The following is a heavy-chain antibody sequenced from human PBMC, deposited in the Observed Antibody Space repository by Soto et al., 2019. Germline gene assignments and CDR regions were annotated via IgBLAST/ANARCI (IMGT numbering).Heavy chain of an antibody. CDR1: GGSISSSSYY. J-gene: IGHJ5*02. CDR3: ARQSIVLMVYAIRWFDP. CDR2: IYYSGRT. Sequence: QLQLQESGPGLVKPSETLSLTCTVSGGSISSSSYYWGWIRQPPGKGLEWIGSIYYSGRTYYNPSPGRRGPIPADTSKNQCSLKLGPVTAADTAVYYCARQSIVLMVYAIRWFDPWGQGTLVTVSS. V-gene: IGHV4-39*01. D-gene: IGHD2-8*01.